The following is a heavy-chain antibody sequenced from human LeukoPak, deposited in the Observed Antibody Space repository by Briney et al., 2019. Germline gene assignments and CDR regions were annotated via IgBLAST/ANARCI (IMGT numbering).Heavy chain of an antibody. D-gene: IGHD3-3*01. Sequence: GGSLRLSCAASGFTFNTYGMHWVRQAPGKGLEWVAIIWYDGSDKFYADSVRGRFTISRDNSKNTLYLQMNSLRAEDTAVYYCARVSDFSNYFDYWGQGTLVTVSS. CDR2: IWYDGSDK. CDR3: ARVSDFSNYFDY. CDR1: GFTFNTYG. J-gene: IGHJ4*02. V-gene: IGHV3-33*01.